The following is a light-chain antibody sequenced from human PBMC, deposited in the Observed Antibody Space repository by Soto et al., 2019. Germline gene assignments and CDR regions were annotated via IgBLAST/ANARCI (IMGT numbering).Light chain of an antibody. V-gene: IGLV2-14*01. CDR1: SSDVGGYNY. CDR3: SSYTSSSIDYV. Sequence: QSALTQPASVSGSPGQSITISCTGTSSDVGGYNYVSWYQQHPGKAPKLMIYEVSNRPAGVSNRFSGSKSGNTASLTISGSQAEDEADYYCSSYTSSSIDYVFGTGTKVTV. J-gene: IGLJ1*01. CDR2: EVS.